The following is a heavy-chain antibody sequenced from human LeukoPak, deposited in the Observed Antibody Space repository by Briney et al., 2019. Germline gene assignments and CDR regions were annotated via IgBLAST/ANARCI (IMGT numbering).Heavy chain of an antibody. Sequence: PGRSLRLSCAASGFTFSSYGMHWVRQAPGKGLEWVAVISYDGSNKYYADSVKGRFTISRDNSKNTLYLQMNSLRAEDTAVYYCAKEANYDFWSGSPRYYYGMDVWGQGTTVTVSS. J-gene: IGHJ6*02. D-gene: IGHD3-3*01. CDR3: AKEANYDFWSGSPRYYYGMDV. CDR1: GFTFSSYG. CDR2: ISYDGSNK. V-gene: IGHV3-30*18.